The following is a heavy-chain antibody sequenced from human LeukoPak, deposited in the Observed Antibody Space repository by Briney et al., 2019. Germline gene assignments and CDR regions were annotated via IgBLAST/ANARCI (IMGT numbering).Heavy chain of an antibody. D-gene: IGHD3-9*01. CDR3: ARDFEYFDILTGYQRKGAFDI. CDR2: IYYSGST. CDR1: GGSFSGYY. J-gene: IGHJ3*02. Sequence: SETLSLTCAVYGGSFSGYYWSWIRQPPGKGLEWIGYIYYSGSTNYNPSLKSRVTISVDTSKNQFSLKLSSVTAADTAVYYCARDFEYFDILTGYQRKGAFDIWGQGTMVTVSS. V-gene: IGHV4-34*01.